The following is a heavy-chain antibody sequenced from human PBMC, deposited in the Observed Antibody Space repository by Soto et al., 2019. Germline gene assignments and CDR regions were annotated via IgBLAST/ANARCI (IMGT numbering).Heavy chain of an antibody. CDR1: GYTFSSYG. D-gene: IGHD3-9*01. Sequence: QVQLVESGGGVVQPGRSLRLSCAASGYTFSSYGMHWVRQAPGKGLEWVAVIWYDGSNKYYADSVKGRFTISRDNSKNTLYLQMNSLRAEDTAVYYCARGTYYDILTGPGGFDYWGQGTLVTVSS. CDR2: IWYDGSNK. V-gene: IGHV3-33*01. CDR3: ARGTYYDILTGPGGFDY. J-gene: IGHJ4*02.